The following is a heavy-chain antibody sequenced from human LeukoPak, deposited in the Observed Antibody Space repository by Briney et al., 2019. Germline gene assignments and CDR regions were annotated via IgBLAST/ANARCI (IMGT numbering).Heavy chain of an antibody. CDR3: AKDRGSSWALDY. Sequence: GGSLRLSCAASGFTFSSSGMHWVRQAPGKGLQWVAVISNDGNYNFYADSVKGRFTISREDSKNTLCLQMDSLRAEDTALYFCAKDRGSSWALDYWGQGTLVTVSS. CDR1: GFTFSSSG. J-gene: IGHJ4*02. V-gene: IGHV3-30*18. D-gene: IGHD6-13*01. CDR2: ISNDGNYN.